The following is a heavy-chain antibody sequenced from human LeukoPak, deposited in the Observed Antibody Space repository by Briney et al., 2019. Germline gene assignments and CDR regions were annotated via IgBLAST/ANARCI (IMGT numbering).Heavy chain of an antibody. CDR1: GYTFTGYY. CDR3: ARGSLPAAIPNWFDP. D-gene: IGHD2-2*01. Sequence: GASVKVSCKASGYTFTGYYMHWVRQAPGQGLEWMGWINPNSGGTNYAQKFQGRVTMTSATSISTAYMELSRLRSDDTAVYYCARGSLPAAIPNWFDPWGQGTLVTVSS. V-gene: IGHV1-2*02. J-gene: IGHJ5*02. CDR2: INPNSGGT.